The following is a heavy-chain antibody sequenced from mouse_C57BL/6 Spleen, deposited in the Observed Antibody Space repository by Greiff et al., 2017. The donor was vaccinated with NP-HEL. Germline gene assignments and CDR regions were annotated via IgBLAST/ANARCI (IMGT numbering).Heavy chain of an antibody. CDR2: IYPGDGDT. CDR3: ARYPLYYGSSYGYFDV. J-gene: IGHJ1*03. D-gene: IGHD1-1*01. CDR1: GYAFSSSW. V-gene: IGHV1-82*01. Sequence: QVQLKESGPELVKPGASVKISCKASGYAFSSSWMNWVKQRPGKGLEWIGRIYPGDGDTNYNGKFKGKATLTADKSSSTAYMQLSSLTSEDSAVYFCARYPLYYGSSYGYFDVWGTGTTVTVSS.